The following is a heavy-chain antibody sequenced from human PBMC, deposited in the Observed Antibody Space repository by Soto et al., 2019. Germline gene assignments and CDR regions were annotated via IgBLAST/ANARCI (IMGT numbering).Heavy chain of an antibody. D-gene: IGHD4-17*01. V-gene: IGHV3-30-3*01. CDR3: AREGTTVTSFDY. J-gene: IGHJ4*02. CDR1: GFTFSSYT. Sequence: GGSLRLSCAASGFTFSSYTMHWVRQAPGKGLEWVAVISYDGSNKYYADSVKGRFTISRDNSKNTLYLQMNSLRVEDTAVYYCAREGTTVTSFDYWGQGTLVTVSS. CDR2: ISYDGSNK.